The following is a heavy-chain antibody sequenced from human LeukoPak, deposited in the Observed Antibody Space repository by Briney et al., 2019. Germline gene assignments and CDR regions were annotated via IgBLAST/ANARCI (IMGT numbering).Heavy chain of an antibody. CDR2: ISSSSSYI. J-gene: IGHJ4*02. CDR3: AGTGYRDY. D-gene: IGHD2-8*02. CDR1: GFTFSSYS. V-gene: IGHV3-21*01. Sequence: KSGGSLRLSCAASGFTFSSYSMNWVRQAPGKGLEWVSFISSSSSYIYHADSVKGRFTISRDNAKNSLYLQMNSLRAEDTAVYYCAGTGYRDYWGQGTLVTVSS.